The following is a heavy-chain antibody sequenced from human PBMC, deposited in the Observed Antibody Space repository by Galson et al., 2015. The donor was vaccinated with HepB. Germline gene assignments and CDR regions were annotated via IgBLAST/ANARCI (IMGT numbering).Heavy chain of an antibody. V-gene: IGHV5-51*01. CDR3: ARRPNDYNDPHDAFDI. D-gene: IGHD5-24*01. CDR2: IFPYDSST. CDR1: GYNFATYW. Sequence: QSGAEVKKPGESLKISCKGSGYNFATYWVGWVRQMPGKGPEWMGIIFPYDSSTRYSPSFQGHVTISVDKSISTAYPQWSSLKASDTAIYYCARRPNDYNDPHDAFDIWGQGTMVTVSS. J-gene: IGHJ3*02.